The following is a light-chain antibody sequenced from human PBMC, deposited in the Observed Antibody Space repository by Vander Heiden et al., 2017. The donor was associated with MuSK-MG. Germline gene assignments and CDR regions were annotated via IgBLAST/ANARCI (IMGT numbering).Light chain of an antibody. CDR3: SSYTSSSTLV. CDR1: TSDVGSYNY. V-gene: IGLV2-14*01. CDR2: EVS. J-gene: IGLJ1*01. Sequence: QSALTQPASVSGSPGQSIPISCTGTTSDVGSYNYVSWYQQHPGKAPKLMIYEVSTRPSGVSNRFSGSKSGNTASLTISGLQAEDEADYYCSSYTSSSTLVFGTGTKVTVL.